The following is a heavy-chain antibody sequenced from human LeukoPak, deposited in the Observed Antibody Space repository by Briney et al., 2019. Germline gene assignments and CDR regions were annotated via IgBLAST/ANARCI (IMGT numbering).Heavy chain of an antibody. V-gene: IGHV3-23*01. CDR3: AKDQGGWEHREFDY. CDR1: GFTFYNYA. J-gene: IGHJ4*02. D-gene: IGHD4-23*01. Sequence: TGGSLRLSCAASGFTFYNYAMSWVRQAPGKGLEWVSAISGRDGNTYYADSVKGRFTISRVGSKSTLYLQMNSLRAEDTAVYYCAKDQGGWEHREFDYWGQGTLVTVSS. CDR2: ISGRDGNT.